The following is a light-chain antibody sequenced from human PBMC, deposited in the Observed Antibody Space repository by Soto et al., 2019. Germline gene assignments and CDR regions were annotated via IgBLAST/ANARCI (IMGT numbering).Light chain of an antibody. CDR1: QSISSR. Sequence: DIPLTQSPSTLSASVGDRVTITCLASQSISSRLAWYQEKPGKAPKLLIYKASRLESGVPSRFGGSGSGTEFTLTIGSLQPDDFATSYCQQYNSYSWTFGQGTKVEIK. CDR2: KAS. V-gene: IGKV1-5*03. CDR3: QQYNSYSWT. J-gene: IGKJ1*01.